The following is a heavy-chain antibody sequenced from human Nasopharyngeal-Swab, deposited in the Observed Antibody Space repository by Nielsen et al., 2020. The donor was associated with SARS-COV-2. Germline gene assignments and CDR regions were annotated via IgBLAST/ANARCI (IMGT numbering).Heavy chain of an antibody. CDR3: AKDTALYLAFDI. J-gene: IGHJ3*02. CDR2: ISGSGGST. Sequence: GGSLRLSCAASGFPFSSYAMSWVRQAPGKGLEWVSAISGSGGSTYYADSVKGRFTISRDNSKNTLYLQMNSLRAEDTAVYYCAKDTALYLAFDIWGQGTMVTVSS. D-gene: IGHD3-9*01. CDR1: GFPFSSYA. V-gene: IGHV3-23*01.